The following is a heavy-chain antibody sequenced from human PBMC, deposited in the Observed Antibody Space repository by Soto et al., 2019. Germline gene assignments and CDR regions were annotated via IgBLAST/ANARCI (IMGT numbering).Heavy chain of an antibody. D-gene: IGHD3-22*01. CDR3: ARLRDITMIVGMDV. CDR2: IYHSGST. Sequence: QVQLQESGPGLVKPSGTLSLTCAVSGGSISSNNWWSWVRQPPGKGLEWIGQIYHSGSTNYNPSLKSRVTISVDKSMNQFSLKLSSVTAAVTAVYYCARLRDITMIVGMDVWGQGTTVTVSS. V-gene: IGHV4-4*02. J-gene: IGHJ6*02. CDR1: GGSISSNNW.